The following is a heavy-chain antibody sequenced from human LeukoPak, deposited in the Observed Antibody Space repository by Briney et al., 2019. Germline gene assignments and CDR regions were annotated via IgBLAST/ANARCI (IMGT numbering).Heavy chain of an antibody. D-gene: IGHD6-19*01. Sequence: SETLSLTCAVSGGSISSSNWWSWVRQPPGKGLAWIGEIYHSGSTNYNPSLKSRVTTSVDKSKNQFSLKLSSVTAADTAVYYCARDPLASSGWYIRGFFDYWGQGTLVAVSS. J-gene: IGHJ4*02. CDR2: IYHSGST. CDR3: ARDPLASSGWYIRGFFDY. V-gene: IGHV4-4*02. CDR1: GGSISSSNW.